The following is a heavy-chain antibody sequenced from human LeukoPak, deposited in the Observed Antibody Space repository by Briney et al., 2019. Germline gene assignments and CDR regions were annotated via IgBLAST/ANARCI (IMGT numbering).Heavy chain of an antibody. D-gene: IGHD2-21*02. CDR3: ARECGDCYPGIFDY. CDR1: GFTFSSYA. Sequence: GGSLRLSCAASGFTFSSYAMSWVRQAPGKGLEWVSSISSSSSYIYYGDSMKGRFTISRDNAKNSLYLQMNSLRAEDTALYYCARECGDCYPGIFDYWGQGILVTVSS. CDR2: ISSSSSYI. J-gene: IGHJ4*02. V-gene: IGHV3-21*01.